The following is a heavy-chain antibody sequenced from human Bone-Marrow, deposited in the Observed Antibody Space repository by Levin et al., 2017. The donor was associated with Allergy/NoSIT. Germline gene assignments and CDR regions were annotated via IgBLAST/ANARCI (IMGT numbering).Heavy chain of an antibody. CDR3: ARAKTGSYTEYFQY. Sequence: GESLKISCKASGYTFTGYYMHWVRQAPGQGLEWMGWINPNSGGTNYAQKFQGRVTMTRDTSIRIAYIELSGLRSDDTAVYYCARAKTGSYTEYFQYWGQGTLVSVSS. D-gene: IGHD6-6*01. CDR1: GYTFTGYY. V-gene: IGHV1-2*02. J-gene: IGHJ1*01. CDR2: INPNSGGT.